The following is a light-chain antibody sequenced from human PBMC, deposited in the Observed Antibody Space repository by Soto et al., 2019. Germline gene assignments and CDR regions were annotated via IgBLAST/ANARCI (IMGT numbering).Light chain of an antibody. CDR1: QSVSSY. CDR2: DAS. CDR3: QQRSNRPPIST. J-gene: IGKJ5*01. Sequence: EIVLTQSPATLSLSPGERATLSCRASQSVSSYLAWYQQRPGQAPRLLIYDASNRATGIPARFSGSGSGTDFTLSISSLEPEDFAIYYCQQRSNRPPISTFGQGTRVEIK. V-gene: IGKV3-11*01.